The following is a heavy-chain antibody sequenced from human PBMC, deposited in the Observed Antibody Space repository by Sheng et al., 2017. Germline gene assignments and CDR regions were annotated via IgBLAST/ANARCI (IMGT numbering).Heavy chain of an antibody. CDR3: ARDIANGKFDP. V-gene: IGHV1-69*13. CDR1: GYSFSNHA. CDR2: IIPIFRST. J-gene: IGHJ5*02. D-gene: IGHD2-8*01. Sequence: QVHLVQSGAEVKQPGSSVTVSCTASGYSFSNHALSWLRKAPGQGPEWMGGIIPIFRSTNYAQKFQGRVTISADESTSTAYMEMRSLRSEDTAIYYCARDIANGKFDPWGQGTQVIVSS.